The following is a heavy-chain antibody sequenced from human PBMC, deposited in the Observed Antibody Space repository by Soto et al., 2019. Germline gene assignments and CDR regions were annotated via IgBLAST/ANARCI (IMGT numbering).Heavy chain of an antibody. CDR2: ISSNGGST. J-gene: IGHJ6*02. D-gene: IGHD3-3*01. V-gene: IGHV3-64D*08. CDR1: GFTFSSYA. CDR3: VKGHDFWSGYYYYYGMDV. Sequence: GGSLRLSCSASGFTFSSYAMHWVRQAPGKGLEYVSAISSNGGSTYYADSVKGRFTISRDNSKNTLYLQMSSLRAEDTAVYYCVKGHDFWSGYYYYYGMDVWGQGTTVTVSS.